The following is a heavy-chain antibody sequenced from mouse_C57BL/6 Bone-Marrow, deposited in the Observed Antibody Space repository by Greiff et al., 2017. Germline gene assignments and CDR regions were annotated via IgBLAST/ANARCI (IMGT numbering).Heavy chain of an antibody. Sequence: VQLQQSVAELVRPGASVKLSCTASGFNIKNTYMHWVKQRPEQGLEWIGRIDPANGNIKYATKFQGQSTITADTSSNTAYLQLSSLTSEDTAIYYSAHYYSNGDWFAYWGQGTGVTVAA. CDR2: IDPANGNI. D-gene: IGHD2-5*01. CDR1: GFNIKNTY. J-gene: IGHJ3*01. V-gene: IGHV14-3*01. CDR3: AHYYSNGDWFAY.